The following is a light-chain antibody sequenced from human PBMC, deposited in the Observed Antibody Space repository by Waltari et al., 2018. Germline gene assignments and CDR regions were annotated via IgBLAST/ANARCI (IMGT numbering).Light chain of an antibody. CDR1: QSIASRF. J-gene: IGKJ1*01. V-gene: IGKV3-20*01. Sequence: IVLTQSPGTLPLSPGERVTLPCRASQSIASRFLALYHQKPGQAPRLLRYDASTRATGIPDRFSGSGSGTDFTLTISSLEPEDFAMYYCQQYGSPPRTFRQGTKVEI. CDR2: DAS. CDR3: QQYGSPPRT.